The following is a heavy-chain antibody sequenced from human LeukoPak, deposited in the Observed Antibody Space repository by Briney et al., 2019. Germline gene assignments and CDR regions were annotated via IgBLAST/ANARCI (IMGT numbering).Heavy chain of an antibody. CDR2: INHSGST. V-gene: IGHV4-34*01. J-gene: IGHJ4*02. Sequence: PSETLSLTCAVYGGSFSGYYWSWIRQPPGKGLEWIGEINHSGSTNYNPSLKSRVTISVDTSKNQFSLNLSSVTAADTAVYYCARAGYSSGWQSLDYWGQGTLVTVSS. CDR1: GGSFSGYY. D-gene: IGHD6-19*01. CDR3: ARAGYSSGWQSLDY.